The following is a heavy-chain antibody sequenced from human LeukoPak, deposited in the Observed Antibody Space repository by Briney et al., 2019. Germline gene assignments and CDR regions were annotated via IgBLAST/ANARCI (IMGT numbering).Heavy chain of an antibody. CDR3: ARDNIYDSSVFDL. CDR1: GDSISDYY. CDR2: IFGTENT. D-gene: IGHD3-22*01. V-gene: IGHV4-4*07. Sequence: SETLSLTCSVSGDSISDYYWGWIRHPAGKGMDWIGRIFGTENTEYSASLKSRVTMSVDTSKNQISLNVTSVTAADTAVYFCARDNIYDSSVFDLWGPGTLVTVSS. J-gene: IGHJ4*02.